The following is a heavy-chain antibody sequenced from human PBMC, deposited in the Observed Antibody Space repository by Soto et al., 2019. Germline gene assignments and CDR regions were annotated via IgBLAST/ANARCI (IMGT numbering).Heavy chain of an antibody. J-gene: IGHJ4*02. V-gene: IGHV3-11*03. CDR3: ATSSHSGSYANFDY. CDR1: GFTFSSDW. CDR2: ISSSSSYT. D-gene: IGHD1-26*01. Sequence: GGSLRLSCAASGFTFSSDWMHWIRQAPGKGLEWVSDISSSSSYTNYAESVKGRFTISRDNAKNSLFLQMNSLRAEDTAVYYSATSSHSGSYANFDYWGLGTLVTVSS.